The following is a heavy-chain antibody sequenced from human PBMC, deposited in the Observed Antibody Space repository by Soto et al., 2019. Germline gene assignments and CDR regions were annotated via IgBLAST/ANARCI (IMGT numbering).Heavy chain of an antibody. CDR1: GGSISSYY. Sequence: PSETLSLTCTVSGGSISSYYWSWIRQPPGKGLEWIGYIYYSGSTKYNPSLKSRVTISVDTSKNQFSLKLSSVTAADTAVYFCARIYCSSVRCSSHFDYWGQGTLVTVS. D-gene: IGHD2-2*01. J-gene: IGHJ4*02. V-gene: IGHV4-59*08. CDR3: ARIYCSSVRCSSHFDY. CDR2: IYYSGST.